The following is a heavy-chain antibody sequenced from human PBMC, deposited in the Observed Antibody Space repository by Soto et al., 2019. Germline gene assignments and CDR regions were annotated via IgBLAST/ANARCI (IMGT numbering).Heavy chain of an antibody. V-gene: IGHV1-3*01. Sequence: ASVKVSCKASGYTFTSYAMHWVRQAPGQRLEWMGWINAGNGNTKHSQKFQGRVTITRDTSASTAYMELSSLRSEDTAVYYCARVKSGAAMVNMAFDYWGQGTLVTVSS. CDR1: GYTFTSYA. CDR2: INAGNGNT. D-gene: IGHD5-18*01. J-gene: IGHJ4*02. CDR3: ARVKSGAAMVNMAFDY.